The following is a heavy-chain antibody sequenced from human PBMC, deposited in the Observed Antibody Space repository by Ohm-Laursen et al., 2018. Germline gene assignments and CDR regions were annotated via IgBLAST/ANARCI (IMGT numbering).Heavy chain of an antibody. CDR2: INHSGST. J-gene: IGHJ3*02. Sequence: GTLSLTWVVYGGSFSGYYWSWIRQPPGKGLEWIGEINHSGSTNYNPSLKSRVTISVDTSKNQFSLKLSSVTAADTAVYYCARVITMIVVVTPGDAFDIWGQGTMVTVSS. CDR3: ARVITMIVVVTPGDAFDI. V-gene: IGHV4-34*01. CDR1: GGSFSGYY. D-gene: IGHD3-22*01.